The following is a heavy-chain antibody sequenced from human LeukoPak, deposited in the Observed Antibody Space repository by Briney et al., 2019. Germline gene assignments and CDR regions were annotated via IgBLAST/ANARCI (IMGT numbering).Heavy chain of an antibody. CDR2: IYPGDSDT. V-gene: IGHV5-51*01. D-gene: IGHD3-10*01. J-gene: IGHJ4*02. CDR1: GYNFTTYW. CDR3: AREADLIRGVLFDF. Sequence: GESLKISCRGSGYNFTTYWIGWVRQMPGKGLEWMGIIYPGDSDTRYSPSFQGQVTISADKSISTAYLQWNSLKASDTAMYYCAREADLIRGVLFDFWGQGTLVTVSS.